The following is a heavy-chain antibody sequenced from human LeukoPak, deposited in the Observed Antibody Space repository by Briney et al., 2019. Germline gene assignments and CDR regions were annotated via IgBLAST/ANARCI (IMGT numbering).Heavy chain of an antibody. D-gene: IGHD3-16*02. CDR2: ISSNGGST. CDR3: ARGLSHDY. Sequence: GGSLRLSCAASGFTFSSYAMHWVRQAPGKGLEYVSAISSNGGSTYYANSVKGRFTISRDNSKNTLYLQMGSLRAEDMAVYYCARGLSHDYRGQGTRVTVSS. V-gene: IGHV3-64*01. CDR1: GFTFSSYA. J-gene: IGHJ4*02.